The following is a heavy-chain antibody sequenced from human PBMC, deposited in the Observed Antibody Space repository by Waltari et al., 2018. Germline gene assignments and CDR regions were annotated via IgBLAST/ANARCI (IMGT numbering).Heavy chain of an antibody. D-gene: IGHD1-7*01. J-gene: IGHJ5*02. Sequence: EVRLVESGGTSVQPGGSLRLSCVASGFTFGSFEMNWVRQAPGKGPEGISYISSAARTIYYADSVKGRFTVSRDNGKNVLYLQMNNLRSEDTAMYYCARDQGPANFNWLDAWGQGTRVTVSS. V-gene: IGHV3-48*03. CDR1: GFTFGSFE. CDR2: ISSAARTI. CDR3: ARDQGPANFNWLDA.